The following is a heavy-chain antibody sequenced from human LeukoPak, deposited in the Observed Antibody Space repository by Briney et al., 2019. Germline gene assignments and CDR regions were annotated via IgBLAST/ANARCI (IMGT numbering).Heavy chain of an antibody. CDR2: INHWGST. D-gene: IGHD2-2*02. CDR3: ARGPLDIVVVPAAIRRRNYYYGMDV. J-gene: IGHJ6*02. Sequence: SETLSLTCAVYGGSFSGYYWSWIRQPPGKGLEWIGDINHWGSTNYNPSLKSRVTISVDTSKNQFSLKLSSVTAADTAVYYCARGPLDIVVVPAAIRRRNYYYGMDVWGQGTTVTVSS. V-gene: IGHV4-34*01. CDR1: GGSFSGYY.